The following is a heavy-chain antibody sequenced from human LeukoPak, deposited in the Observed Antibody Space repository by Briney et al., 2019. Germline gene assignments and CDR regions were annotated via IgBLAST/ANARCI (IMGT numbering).Heavy chain of an antibody. CDR3: ARRSHDSSGYWDDAFDI. CDR1: GYSFTSYW. V-gene: IGHV5-51*01. Sequence: GESLKISCKGSGYSFTSYWIGWVRQMPGKGLEWMGIIYPGDSDTRYSPSFQGQVTISADKSISTAYLQWSSLKALDTAMYYCARRSHDSSGYWDDAFDIWGQGTMVTVSS. J-gene: IGHJ3*02. CDR2: IYPGDSDT. D-gene: IGHD3-22*01.